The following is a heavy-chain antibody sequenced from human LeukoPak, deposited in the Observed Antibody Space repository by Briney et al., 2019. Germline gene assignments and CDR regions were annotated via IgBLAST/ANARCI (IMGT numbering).Heavy chain of an antibody. D-gene: IGHD6-19*01. V-gene: IGHV3-74*01. J-gene: IGHJ6*02. CDR3: ARGLAVAGNCMDV. Sequence: GGSLRLSCGASGFTLRNYWMHWVRQAQGKGLVWVSRINSDGTMTNYADSVKGRFTISRDNAKNTLHLQMNSLRAEDTAVYYCARGLAVAGNCMDVWGQGTTVTVSS. CDR2: INSDGTMT. CDR1: GFTLRNYW.